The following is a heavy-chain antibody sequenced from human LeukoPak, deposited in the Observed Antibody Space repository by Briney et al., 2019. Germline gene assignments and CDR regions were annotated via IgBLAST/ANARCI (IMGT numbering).Heavy chain of an antibody. Sequence: KPSETLSLTCTVSGGSISSSSYYWGWIRQPPGKGLEWIGSIYYSGSTNYNPSLKSRVTISLDTSKSQFSLKVRYVTAADTAVYYCARGLNDSWTGENYWGQGTLVTVSS. CDR3: ARGLNDSWTGENY. V-gene: IGHV4-39*07. D-gene: IGHD3-3*01. J-gene: IGHJ4*02. CDR2: IYYSGST. CDR1: GGSISSSSYY.